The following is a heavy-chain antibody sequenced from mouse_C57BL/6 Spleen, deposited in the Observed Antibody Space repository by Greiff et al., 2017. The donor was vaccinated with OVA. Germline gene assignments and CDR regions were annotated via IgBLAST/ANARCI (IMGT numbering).Heavy chain of an antibody. V-gene: IGHV5-12*01. Sequence: EVNLVESGGGLVQPGGSLKLSCAASGFTFSDYYMYWVRQTPEKRLEWVAYISNGGGSTYYPDTVKGRFTISRDNAKNTLYLQMSRLKSEDTAMYYCARGGEAMDYWGQGTSVTVSS. CDR2: ISNGGGST. CDR1: GFTFSDYY. CDR3: ARGGEAMDY. J-gene: IGHJ4*01.